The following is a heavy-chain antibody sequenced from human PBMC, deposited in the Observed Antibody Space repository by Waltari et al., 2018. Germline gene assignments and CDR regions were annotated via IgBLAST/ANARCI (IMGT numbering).Heavy chain of an antibody. CDR2: MYHYGST. V-gene: IGHV4-38-2*02. Sequence: QVQLQESGPGLVKPSETLSLTCTVSSYSINTGCYWGWIRQPPGKGLEWLGSMYHYGSTYYSPSIECRVTIAMDTSKNQIYRKLSSLTAADTAVYYCARESGRYDFDYWGQGTLVTVSS. D-gene: IGHD1-26*01. CDR1: SYSINTGCY. J-gene: IGHJ4*02. CDR3: ARESGRYDFDY.